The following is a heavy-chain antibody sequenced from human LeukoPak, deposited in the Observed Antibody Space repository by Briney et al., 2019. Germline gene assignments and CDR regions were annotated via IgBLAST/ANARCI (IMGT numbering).Heavy chain of an antibody. Sequence: PGGSLRLSCAASGFSFSTYWMSWVRRAPGKGLEWVACVNEDESKKYYVDSVKGRFTISRDNAKNSLYLQMNSLRAEDTAIYYCARDGGSGWYSDYWGQGTLVTVSS. J-gene: IGHJ4*02. CDR3: ARDGGSGWYSDY. V-gene: IGHV3-7*01. CDR1: GFSFSTYW. CDR2: VNEDESKK. D-gene: IGHD6-19*01.